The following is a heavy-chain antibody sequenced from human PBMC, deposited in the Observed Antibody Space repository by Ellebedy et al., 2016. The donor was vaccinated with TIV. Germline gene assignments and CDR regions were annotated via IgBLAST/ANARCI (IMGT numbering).Heavy chain of an antibody. J-gene: IGHJ4*02. CDR1: GFPFSSFR. CDR3: ARGLTMYYFDY. D-gene: IGHD6-19*01. V-gene: IGHV3-48*02. Sequence: GGPLRLSCPAPGFPFSSFRMTGVAQVPGKGLDWVSYISSSSSTSYYADSVKGRFTISRDNAKNSLYLQMNSLRDEDTAVYYCARGLTMYYFDYWGQGTLVTVSS. CDR2: ISSSSSTS.